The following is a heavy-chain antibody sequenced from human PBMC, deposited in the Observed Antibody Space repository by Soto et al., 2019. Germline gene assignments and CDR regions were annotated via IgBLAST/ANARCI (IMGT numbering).Heavy chain of an antibody. CDR3: ATDFTYYYDSSGYYGY. Sequence: GGSLRLSCAASGFTFSSYAMSWVRQAPGKGLEWVSAISGSGGSTYYADSVKGRFTISRDNSRNTLYLQMNSLRAEDTAVYYCATDFTYYYDSSGYYGYWGQGTLVTSPQ. D-gene: IGHD3-22*01. CDR1: GFTFSSYA. CDR2: ISGSGGST. J-gene: IGHJ4*02. V-gene: IGHV3-23*01.